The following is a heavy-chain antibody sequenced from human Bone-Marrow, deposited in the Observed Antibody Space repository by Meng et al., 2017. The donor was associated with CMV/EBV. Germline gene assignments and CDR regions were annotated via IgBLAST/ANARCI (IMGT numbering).Heavy chain of an antibody. Sequence: VPLQPLGAGMLTPSEALARPCAVYGGSFSGYYWSWIRQPPVKGLEWIGEINHSGSTNYTPSLKSRVTISVDTSKNQFSLKLSSVTAADTAVYYCARGCRPRIVGATRYFDLWGRGTLVTVSS. J-gene: IGHJ2*01. D-gene: IGHD1-26*01. V-gene: IGHV4-34*01. CDR3: ARGCRPRIVGATRYFDL. CDR2: INHSGST. CDR1: GGSFSGYY.